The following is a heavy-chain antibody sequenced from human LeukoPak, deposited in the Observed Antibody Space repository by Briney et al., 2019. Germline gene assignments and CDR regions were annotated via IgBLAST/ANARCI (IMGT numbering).Heavy chain of an antibody. CDR3: ARETGAVAGLDY. D-gene: IGHD6-19*01. CDR1: GGSISSYY. J-gene: IGHJ4*02. V-gene: IGHV4-59*01. Sequence: SETLSLTCTVSGGSISSYYWSWIRQPPGKGLEWIGYIYYSGSTNYNPSLKSRVTISVDTSKNQFSLKLSSVTAADTAVYYCARETGAVAGLDYWGQGTLVTVSS. CDR2: IYYSGST.